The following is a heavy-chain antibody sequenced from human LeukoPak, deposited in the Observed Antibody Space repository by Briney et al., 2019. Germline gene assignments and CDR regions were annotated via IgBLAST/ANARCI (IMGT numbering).Heavy chain of an antibody. Sequence: SETLSLTCAVYGGPFKGFFWSWIRQAPGKGLEWIGEVSHSGSSNYNPSLKSRINISLDTSKSQFSLRLTSVTAADTAVYYCARGIFYGGRNQYIWLDLWGQGTLVTVSS. V-gene: IGHV4-34*01. CDR1: GGPFKGFF. CDR3: ARGIFYGGRNQYIWLDL. CDR2: VSHSGSS. D-gene: IGHD4-23*01. J-gene: IGHJ5*02.